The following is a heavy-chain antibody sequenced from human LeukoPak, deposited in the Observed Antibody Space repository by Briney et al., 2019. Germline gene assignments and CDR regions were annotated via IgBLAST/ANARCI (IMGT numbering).Heavy chain of an antibody. J-gene: IGHJ4*02. CDR2: ISGGGST. D-gene: IGHD1-26*01. CDR1: GFTFTSYS. CDR3: AKGGKWDVTPFDY. Sequence: GGSLRLSCAASGFTFTSYSMNWVRQAPGKGLEWVSTISGGGSTYYADSVKGRFTISRDNSKNTLYLQVNSLRAEDTAVYYCAKGGKWDVTPFDYWGQGTLVTVSS. V-gene: IGHV3-23*01.